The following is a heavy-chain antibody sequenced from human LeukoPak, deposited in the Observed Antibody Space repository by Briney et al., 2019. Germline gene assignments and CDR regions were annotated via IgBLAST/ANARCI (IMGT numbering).Heavy chain of an antibody. CDR2: IKPDGSEK. Sequence: GGSLRLSCAASGFTFRHYWMNWVRQASGKGLEWVANIKPDGSEKRYADSVKGRFTISRDNAENSLYLQMNSLRAEDTAVYYCARVVGTDEGADYWGQRTLVTVSS. CDR3: ARVVGTDEGADY. V-gene: IGHV3-7*04. CDR1: GFTFRHYW. J-gene: IGHJ4*02. D-gene: IGHD1-7*01.